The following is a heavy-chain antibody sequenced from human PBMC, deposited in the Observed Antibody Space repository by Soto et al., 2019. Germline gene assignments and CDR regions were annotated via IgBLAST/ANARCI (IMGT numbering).Heavy chain of an antibody. Sequence: SETLSLTCAVYGGSFSGYYWSWIRQPPGKGLEWIGGINHSGSTNYNPSLKSRVTISVDTSKNQFSLKLSSVTAADTAVYYCARVSEVITIFSYYGMDVWGQGTTVTVSS. CDR1: GGSFSGYY. D-gene: IGHD3-3*01. CDR3: ARVSEVITIFSYYGMDV. J-gene: IGHJ6*02. V-gene: IGHV4-34*01. CDR2: INHSGST.